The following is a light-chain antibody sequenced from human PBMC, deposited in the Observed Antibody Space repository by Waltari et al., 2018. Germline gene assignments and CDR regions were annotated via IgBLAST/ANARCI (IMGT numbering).Light chain of an antibody. CDR3: HQNYSPPPT. V-gene: IGKV1-39*01. CDR1: QSISTY. J-gene: IGKJ5*01. Sequence: DIKMTQSPSSLYASVGDRVTITCRASQSISTYLNWYQQNPGKAPKLLVSAASSLQSGVPSRFRGSGSGTDSTLTSSSLQPEDFATYYCHQNYSPPPTFGQGTRLDIK. CDR2: AAS.